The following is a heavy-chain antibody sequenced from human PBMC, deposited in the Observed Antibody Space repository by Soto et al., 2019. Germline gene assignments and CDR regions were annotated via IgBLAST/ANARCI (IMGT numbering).Heavy chain of an antibody. Sequence: ASVKLSCKASGYTFTGYYMHWVRQAPGQGLEWMGWINPNSGGTNYAQKFQGWVTMTRDTSISTAYMELSRLRSDDTAVYYCARGLGLRFLEWLLPNDAFDIWGQGTMVTVSS. D-gene: IGHD3-3*01. J-gene: IGHJ3*02. CDR1: GYTFTGYY. CDR2: INPNSGGT. CDR3: ARGLGLRFLEWLLPNDAFDI. V-gene: IGHV1-2*04.